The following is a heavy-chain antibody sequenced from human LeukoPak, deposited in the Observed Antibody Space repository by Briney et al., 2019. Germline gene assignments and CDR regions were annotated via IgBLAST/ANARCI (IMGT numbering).Heavy chain of an antibody. J-gene: IGHJ3*02. CDR1: GFTFSSYA. CDR2: ISSNGGST. Sequence: PGGSLRLSCAASGFTFSSYAMHLVRQSPGKGLEYVSAISSNGGSTYYANSVNGRFIISRDNSKNTLYLQMRSLRAEDMAVYYCARVLGGWFRAAFDIWGQGTMVTVSS. V-gene: IGHV3-64*01. D-gene: IGHD6-19*01. CDR3: ARVLGGWFRAAFDI.